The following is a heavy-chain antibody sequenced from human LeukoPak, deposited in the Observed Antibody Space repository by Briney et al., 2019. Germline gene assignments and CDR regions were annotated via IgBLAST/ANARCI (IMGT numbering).Heavy chain of an antibody. Sequence: GGSLRLSCATSGFSFSSYTMNWVRQAPGQGLEWVSSISGSIPTIYYADSVKGRFTISRDNAKSSVYLQMNSLRAEDTAVYYCASDLGTFVVVPAAIDNWFDPWGQGTLVTVSS. CDR1: GFSFSSYT. V-gene: IGHV3-21*01. J-gene: IGHJ5*02. CDR2: ISGSIPTI. CDR3: ASDLGTFVVVPAAIDNWFDP. D-gene: IGHD2-2*02.